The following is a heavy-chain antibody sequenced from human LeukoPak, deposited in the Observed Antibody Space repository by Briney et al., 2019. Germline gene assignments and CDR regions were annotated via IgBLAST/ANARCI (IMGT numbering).Heavy chain of an antibody. D-gene: IGHD3-10*01. J-gene: IGHJ4*02. CDR2: IRYDGSNK. Sequence: PGGSLRLSCAASGFTLSSYGMHWVRQAPGKGLEWVAFIRYDGSNKYYADSVKGRFTISRDNSKNTLYLQMNSLRAEDTAVYYCAKGILWFGELSTFDYWGQGTLVTVSS. V-gene: IGHV3-30*02. CDR1: GFTLSSYG. CDR3: AKGILWFGELSTFDY.